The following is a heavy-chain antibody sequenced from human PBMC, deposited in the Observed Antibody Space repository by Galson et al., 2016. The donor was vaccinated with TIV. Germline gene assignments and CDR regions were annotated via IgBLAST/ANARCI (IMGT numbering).Heavy chain of an antibody. Sequence: VRQAPGKGLEWVANIKEDGSEKNYVGSVEGRFAVSRDNGKNSLYLQMNSLRVEDTAVYYCATNWAPDSWGQGTLVIVSS. D-gene: IGHD1-1*01. J-gene: IGHJ4*02. CDR2: IKEDGSEK. CDR3: ATNWAPDS. V-gene: IGHV3-7*01.